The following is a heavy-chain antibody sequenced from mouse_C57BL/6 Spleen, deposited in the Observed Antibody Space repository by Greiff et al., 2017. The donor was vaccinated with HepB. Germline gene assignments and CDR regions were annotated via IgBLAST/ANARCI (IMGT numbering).Heavy chain of an antibody. V-gene: IGHV1-80*01. Sequence: QVQLQQSGAELVKPGASVKISCKASGYAFSSYWMNWVKQRPGKGLEWIGQIYPGDGDTNYNGKFKGKATLTADKSSSTAYMQLSSLTSEDSAVYFCARWLYDYDEGYAMDYWGQGTSVTVSS. D-gene: IGHD2-4*01. CDR1: GYAFSSYW. CDR3: ARWLYDYDEGYAMDY. CDR2: IYPGDGDT. J-gene: IGHJ4*01.